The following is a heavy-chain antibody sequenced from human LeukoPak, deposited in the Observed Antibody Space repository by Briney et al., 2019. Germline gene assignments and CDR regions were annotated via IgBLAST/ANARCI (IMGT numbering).Heavy chain of an antibody. CDR2: VYTSGST. J-gene: IGHJ4*02. D-gene: IGHD4-11*01. CDR1: GGSISGGY. V-gene: IGHV4-4*09. Sequence: SETLSLTCTVSGGSISGGYWSWLRQPPGRGLEWIGYVYTSGSTNYNPSLKSRVTISVDTSKSQFALKLSSVTAADTAVYYCAKSYFDYSTYYSYYFNLWGQGALVTVSS. CDR3: AKSYFDYSTYYSYYFNL.